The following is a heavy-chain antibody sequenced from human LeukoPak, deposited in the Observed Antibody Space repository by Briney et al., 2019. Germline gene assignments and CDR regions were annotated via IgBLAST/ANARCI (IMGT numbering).Heavy chain of an antibody. CDR1: GFSFSGYW. CDR3: ARDSTYYYDSGSSGPHYFDN. CDR2: IKQDGSEN. V-gene: IGHV3-7*01. J-gene: IGHJ4*02. Sequence: GGSLRLSCAASGFSFSGYWMSWVRQAPGKGLEWVANIKQDGSENYYVDSVKGRFTISRDNAKNSLYLQMNSLRAEDTAVYYCARDSTYYYDSGSSGPHYFDNWGQGTLVTVSS. D-gene: IGHD3-10*01.